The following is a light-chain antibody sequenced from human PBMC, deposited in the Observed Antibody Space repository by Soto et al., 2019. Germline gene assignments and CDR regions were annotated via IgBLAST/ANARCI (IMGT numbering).Light chain of an antibody. V-gene: IGKV1-5*03. Sequence: DIQMTQSPSTLSASVGDIVTIIFRASQSVSTWLAWYLQKPGKAPKLLIYKASNLESGVPSRFTGSGSGTEFTLTISSLQPDDFATYYCQQSYSTPITFGQGTRLEIK. J-gene: IGKJ5*01. CDR2: KAS. CDR3: QQSYSTPIT. CDR1: QSVSTW.